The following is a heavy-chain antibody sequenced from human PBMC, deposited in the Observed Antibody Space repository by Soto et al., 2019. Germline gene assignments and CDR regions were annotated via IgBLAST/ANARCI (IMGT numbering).Heavy chain of an antibody. J-gene: IGHJ4*02. V-gene: IGHV1-69*08. CDR1: GGTFSSYT. CDR3: ARDRGLAGYEHYY. Sequence: QVQLVQSGAEVKKPGSSVKVSCKASGGTFSSYTISWVRQAPGQGLEWMGRIIPILGIANYAQKFQGRVTITKDTXTSTAYMELSSLRSEDTAVYYWARDRGLAGYEHYYWGPGTLVTVSS. CDR2: IIPILGIA. D-gene: IGHD5-18*01.